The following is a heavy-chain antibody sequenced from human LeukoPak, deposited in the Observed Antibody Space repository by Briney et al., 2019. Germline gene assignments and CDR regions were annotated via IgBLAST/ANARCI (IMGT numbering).Heavy chain of an antibody. CDR2: IYTSGST. Sequence: SETLSLTCTVSGGSISSYYWSWIRQPAGKGLEWIGRIYTSGSTNYNPSLKSRVTMSVDTSKNQFSLKLSSVTAVDTAVYYCARKRYYYDSSGLGIHDAFDIWGQGTMVTVSS. J-gene: IGHJ3*02. V-gene: IGHV4-4*07. CDR3: ARKRYYYDSSGLGIHDAFDI. CDR1: GGSISSYY. D-gene: IGHD3-22*01.